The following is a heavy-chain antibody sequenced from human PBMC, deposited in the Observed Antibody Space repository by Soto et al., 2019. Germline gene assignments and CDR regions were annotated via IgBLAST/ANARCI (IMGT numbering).Heavy chain of an antibody. Sequence: PGESLKISCKGSGYSFTSYWIGWVRQMPGKGLEWMGIIYPGDSDTRYSPSFQGQVTISADKSISTAYLQWSSLKASDTAMYYCARSSVLRYFERINVEDQNYGIDVWGQGTTVAVYS. D-gene: IGHD3-9*01. CDR3: ARSSVLRYFERINVEDQNYGIDV. V-gene: IGHV5-51*01. CDR2: IYPGDSDT. CDR1: GYSFTSYW. J-gene: IGHJ6*02.